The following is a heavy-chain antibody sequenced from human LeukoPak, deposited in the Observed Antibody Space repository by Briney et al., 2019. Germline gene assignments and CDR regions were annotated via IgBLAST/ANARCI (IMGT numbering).Heavy chain of an antibody. D-gene: IGHD6-19*01. CDR1: VYTFTSYY. V-gene: IGHV1-46*04. J-gene: IGHJ4*02. CDR3: ARAVYSSGWYPDN. Sequence: ASVKVSCKASVYTFTSYYMHWVRQAPGQGLEWMGIINPSGASTSYAQKLQGRVTITRDTSTSTVYMELSSLRSEDTAVYYCARAVYSSGWYPDNWGQGTLVTVSS. CDR2: INPSGAST.